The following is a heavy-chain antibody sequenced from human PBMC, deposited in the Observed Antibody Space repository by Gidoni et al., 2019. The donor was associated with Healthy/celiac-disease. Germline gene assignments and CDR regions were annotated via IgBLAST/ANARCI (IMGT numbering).Heavy chain of an antibody. V-gene: IGHV3-30*18. Sequence: GRSLRLSCAASGFTFSSYGMHWVRQAPGKGREWVAVISYDGSNKYYADSVKGRFTISRDNSKNTLYLQMNSLRAEDTAVYYCAKDRDQLLWGVVDYWGQGTLVTVSS. D-gene: IGHD2-2*01. CDR2: ISYDGSNK. J-gene: IGHJ4*02. CDR1: GFTFSSYG. CDR3: AKDRDQLLWGVVDY.